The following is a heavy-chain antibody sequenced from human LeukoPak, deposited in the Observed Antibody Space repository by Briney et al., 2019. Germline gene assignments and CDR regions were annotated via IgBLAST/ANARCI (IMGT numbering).Heavy chain of an antibody. D-gene: IGHD4-17*01. CDR2: IYSGGST. J-gene: IGHJ4*02. CDR1: GFTVTSNY. CDR3: VREPDYGDYDY. Sequence: PGGSLRLSGAASGFTVTSNYMSWVRQAPGKGLEWVSVIYSGGSTYYADSVQGRFTISRDRSKNTLYLQMNSLRAEDTAVYYCVREPDYGDYDYWGQGTLVTVSS. V-gene: IGHV3-66*01.